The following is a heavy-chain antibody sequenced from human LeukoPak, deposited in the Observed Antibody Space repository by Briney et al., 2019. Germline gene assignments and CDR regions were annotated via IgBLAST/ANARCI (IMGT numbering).Heavy chain of an antibody. V-gene: IGHV1-69*05. D-gene: IGHD3-3*01. CDR3: VRGPPLGEGPTWFDY. CDR1: GGPFSSYA. J-gene: IGHJ4*02. Sequence: SVKVSCKASGGPFSSYAFSWVRQAPGQGLEWTGGIIPIFGTTNYAEKFQGRVTIITDESTGTVYMELNSLRSDDTAVYYCVRGPPLGEGPTWFDYWGQGTLVTVSS. CDR2: IIPIFGTT.